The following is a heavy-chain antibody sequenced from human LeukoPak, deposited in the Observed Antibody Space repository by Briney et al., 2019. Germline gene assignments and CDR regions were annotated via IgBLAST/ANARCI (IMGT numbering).Heavy chain of an antibody. CDR3: ARHSRIAVAGSWFDP. CDR2: IYPGDSDT. J-gene: IGHJ5*02. V-gene: IGHV5-51*01. CDR1: GYSFTSYW. Sequence: GESLKISCKGSGYSFTSYWIGWVRQMPGKGLEWMGIIYPGDSDTRYSPSFQGQVTISADKSISTAYLQWSSLKASDTAMYYCARHSRIAVAGSWFDPWGQGTLVSVSS. D-gene: IGHD6-19*01.